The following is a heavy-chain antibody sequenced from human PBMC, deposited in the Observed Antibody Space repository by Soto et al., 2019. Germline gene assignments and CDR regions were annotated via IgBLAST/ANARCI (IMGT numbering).Heavy chain of an antibody. J-gene: IGHJ6*02. V-gene: IGHV1-8*02. CDR1: GYEFAACS. Sequence: ASVKVSCKASGYEFAACSSNWVRQSSGQGLEWMGWMNPINGATGSARRFQGRVSMTRNTATGTAYLELTSLRSDDTAVYYCGRGPSPRAPAGGTPYYYAMDVWGQGTTVTVSS. CDR2: MNPINGAT. D-gene: IGHD6-13*01. CDR3: GRGPSPRAPAGGTPYYYAMDV.